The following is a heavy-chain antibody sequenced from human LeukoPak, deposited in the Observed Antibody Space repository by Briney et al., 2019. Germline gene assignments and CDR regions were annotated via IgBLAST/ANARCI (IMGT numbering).Heavy chain of an antibody. Sequence: GGSLRLSCAASGFTFSSYAKSWVRRAPGKGLEWVSAISGSGGSTYYADSVKGRFTISRDSSKNTLYLQMNSLRAEDTAVYYCANTFQYVDTAMVTIFDDWGQGTLVTVSS. J-gene: IGHJ4*02. CDR1: GFTFSSYA. CDR3: ANTFQYVDTAMVTIFDD. V-gene: IGHV3-23*01. CDR2: ISGSGGST. D-gene: IGHD5-18*01.